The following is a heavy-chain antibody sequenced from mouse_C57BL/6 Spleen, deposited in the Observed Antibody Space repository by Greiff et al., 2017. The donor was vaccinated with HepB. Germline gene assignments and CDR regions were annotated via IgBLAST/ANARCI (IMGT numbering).Heavy chain of an antibody. J-gene: IGHJ4*01. Sequence: EVKLVESGGGLVKPGGSLKLSCAASGFTFSDYGMHWVRQAPEKGLEWVAYISSGSSTIYYADTVKGRFTISRDNAKNTLFLQMTSLRSEDTAMYYCARRNWDGYAMDYWGQGPSVTVSS. CDR1: GFTFSDYG. CDR3: ARRNWDGYAMDY. V-gene: IGHV5-17*01. D-gene: IGHD4-1*01. CDR2: ISSGSSTI.